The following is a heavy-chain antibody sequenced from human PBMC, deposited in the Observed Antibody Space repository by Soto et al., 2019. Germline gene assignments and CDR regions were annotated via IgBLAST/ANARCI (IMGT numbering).Heavy chain of an antibody. D-gene: IGHD6-6*01. V-gene: IGHV4-34*01. CDR3: ARQGDVAARPGPYYYYMDV. J-gene: IGHJ6*03. Sequence: SETLSLTCGVYGGSFSGYYWSWIRQPPGKGLEWIGEINHSGSTNYNPSLKSRVTISVDTSKNQFSLKLSSVTAADTAVYYCARQGDVAARPGPYYYYMDVWGKGTTVTVSS. CDR1: GGSFSGYY. CDR2: INHSGST.